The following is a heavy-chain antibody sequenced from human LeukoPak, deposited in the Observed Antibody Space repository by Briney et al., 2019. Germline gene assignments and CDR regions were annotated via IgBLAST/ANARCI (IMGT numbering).Heavy chain of an antibody. CDR2: ISEDDDT. Sequence: GVSLPLSCVPSRLTFSYRVSLWIPQFPERSREWLAFISEDDDTYYADSVQGRFTISRDNSKNSLYFELQSLTTDDAALYYCVKEASDPYFFDFWGQGTLVTVSS. CDR3: VKEASDPYFFDF. J-gene: IGHJ4*02. CDR1: RLTFSYRV. V-gene: IGHV3-43*02.